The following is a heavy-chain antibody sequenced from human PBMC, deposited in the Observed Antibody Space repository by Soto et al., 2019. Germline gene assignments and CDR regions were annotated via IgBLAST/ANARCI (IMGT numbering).Heavy chain of an antibody. J-gene: IGHJ4*02. CDR1: GGTFSSYA. CDR3: ARERSSSWYLGEFDY. V-gene: IGHV1-69*12. CDR2: IIPIFGTA. Sequence: QVQLVQSGAEVKKPGSSVEVSCKASGGTFSSYAISWVRQAPGQGLEWMGGIIPIFGTANYAQKFQGRVTITADESTRTAYMELSSLRSEDTAVYYCARERSSSWYLGEFDYWGQGTLVTVSS. D-gene: IGHD6-13*01.